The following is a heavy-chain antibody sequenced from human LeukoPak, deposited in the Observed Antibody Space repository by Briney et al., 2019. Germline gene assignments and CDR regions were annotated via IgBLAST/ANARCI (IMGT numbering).Heavy chain of an antibody. V-gene: IGHV1-69*04. Sequence: ASVKVSCKASGGTFSSYAISWVRQAPGQGLEWMGRIIPILGIANYAQKFQGRVTITADKSTSTAYMELSSLRSEDTAVYYCARHPTNYYDSSGSLGYFDYWGQGTLVTVSS. CDR3: ARHPTNYYDSSGSLGYFDY. CDR1: GGTFSSYA. D-gene: IGHD3-22*01. CDR2: IIPILGIA. J-gene: IGHJ4*02.